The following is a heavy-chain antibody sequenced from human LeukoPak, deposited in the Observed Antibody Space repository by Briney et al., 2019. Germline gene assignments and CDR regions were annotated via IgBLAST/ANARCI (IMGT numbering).Heavy chain of an antibody. J-gene: IGHJ4*02. Sequence: ASVKVSCKASGYTFTSYAMNWVRQAPGQGLEWMGWINTNTGNPTYAQGFTGRFVFSLGTSVSTAYLQISSLKAEDTAVYYCARDPTIAARPPLFDYWGQGTLVTVSS. CDR3: ARDPTIAARPPLFDY. CDR2: INTNTGNP. V-gene: IGHV7-4-1*02. CDR1: GYTFTSYA. D-gene: IGHD6-6*01.